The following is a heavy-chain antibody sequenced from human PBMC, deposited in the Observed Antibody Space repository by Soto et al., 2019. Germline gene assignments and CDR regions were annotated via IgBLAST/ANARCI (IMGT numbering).Heavy chain of an antibody. CDR2: IKPDGSQK. D-gene: IGHD3-22*01. CDR1: GFTFSNYW. J-gene: IGHJ3*02. Sequence: PGGSLRLSCAASGFTFSNYWMSWVRQAPGKGLEWVANIKPDGSQKWYVDSVKGRFTISRDNAKNSLYLQMNSLRAEDTAVYYCARGDYYDTSGPFSDAFDIWGRGPMVTVSS. CDR3: ARGDYYDTSGPFSDAFDI. V-gene: IGHV3-7*04.